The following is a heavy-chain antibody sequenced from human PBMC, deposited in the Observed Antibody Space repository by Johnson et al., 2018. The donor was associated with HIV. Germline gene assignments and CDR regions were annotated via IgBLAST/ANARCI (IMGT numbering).Heavy chain of an antibody. CDR3: ARSRGGSSEDAFDI. J-gene: IGHJ3*02. V-gene: IGHV3-33*08. D-gene: IGHD1-26*01. CDR2: IRYDGSNK. CDR1: AFTFSSYA. Sequence: QVQLVESGGGVVQPGRSLRLSCAASAFTFSSYAMHWVRQAPGKGLEWVAVIRYDGSNKYYADSVKGRFTISRDNSKNTLYLQMNSLRAEDTAFYYCARSRGGSSEDAFDIWGQGTMVTVSS.